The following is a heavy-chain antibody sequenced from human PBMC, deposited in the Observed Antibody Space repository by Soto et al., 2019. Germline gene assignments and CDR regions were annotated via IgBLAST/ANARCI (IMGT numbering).Heavy chain of an antibody. J-gene: IGHJ4*02. CDR1: GFSLSTDGVG. CDR3: SHRDELAASGSFDY. CDR2: IYWNDDK. Sequence: QITLKESGPTLVKPTQTLTLTCTFSGFSLSTDGVGVGWIRQPPGKALEWLALIYWNDDKRYRPSLKSRLTSTKDTSKNQVVLTMTNVDPVDTATYYCSHRDELAASGSFDYWGQGTLVTVSS. D-gene: IGHD6-13*01. V-gene: IGHV2-5*01.